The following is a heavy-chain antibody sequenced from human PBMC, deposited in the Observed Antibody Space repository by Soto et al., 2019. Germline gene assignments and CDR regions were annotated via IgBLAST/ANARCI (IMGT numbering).Heavy chain of an antibody. D-gene: IGHD3-3*01. CDR2: IYYTGST. J-gene: IGHJ4*02. Sequence: SETLSLTCTVSGGSISSYYWIWIRQPPGKGLEWIGYIYYTGSTNYNPSLKSRVTMSVDKSKNQFSLKLSSVTAADTAVYYCARGPNYDFWSGYFRGWGQGTLVTVSS. CDR1: GGSISSYY. V-gene: IGHV4-59*01. CDR3: ARGPNYDFWSGYFRG.